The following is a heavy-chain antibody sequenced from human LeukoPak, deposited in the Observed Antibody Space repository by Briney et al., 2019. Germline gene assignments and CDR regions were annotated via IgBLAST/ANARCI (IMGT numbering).Heavy chain of an antibody. V-gene: IGHV4-59*12. Sequence: SETLSLTCTVSGGSISSYYWSWIRQPPGKGLEWIGYIYYSGSTNYNPSLKSRVTISVDTSKNQFSLKLSSVTAADTAVYYCARGRIAVAGTVVWWFDPWGQGTLVTVSS. CDR2: IYYSGST. D-gene: IGHD6-19*01. J-gene: IGHJ5*02. CDR1: GGSISSYY. CDR3: ARGRIAVAGTVVWWFDP.